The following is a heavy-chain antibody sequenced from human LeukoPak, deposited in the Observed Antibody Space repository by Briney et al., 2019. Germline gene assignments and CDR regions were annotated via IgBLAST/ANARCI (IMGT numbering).Heavy chain of an antibody. CDR3: GRDWKLDY. CDR1: GFTFNNYA. D-gene: IGHD1-1*01. J-gene: IGHJ4*02. CDR2: IGDNGGDT. V-gene: IGHV3-23*01. Sequence: GGSLRLSCAASGFTFNNYAMSWVRQAPGKGLEWVSAIGDNGGDTKYADSVKGRFTISRDNSRSTLYLQLNSLRVEDTAIYYCGRDWKLDYWGQGTLVTVSS.